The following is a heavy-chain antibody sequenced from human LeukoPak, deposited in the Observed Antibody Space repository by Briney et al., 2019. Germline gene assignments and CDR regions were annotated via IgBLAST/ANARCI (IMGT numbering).Heavy chain of an antibody. Sequence: GGSLRLSCATSGFTFSSYALNWVRQAPGQGLEWVSAISGSGGSTYYADSVKGRFTISRDTSNNVVYLQLNSLRAEDTAIYYCAKAGGAYSSSWYLYFDYWGQGTLVTVSS. CDR1: GFTFSSYA. J-gene: IGHJ4*02. CDR2: ISGSGGST. D-gene: IGHD6-13*01. CDR3: AKAGGAYSSSWYLYFDY. V-gene: IGHV3-23*01.